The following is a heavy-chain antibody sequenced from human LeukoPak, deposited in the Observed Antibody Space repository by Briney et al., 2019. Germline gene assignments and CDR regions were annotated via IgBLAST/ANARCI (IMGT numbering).Heavy chain of an antibody. J-gene: IGHJ6*03. CDR2: VYYGGST. Sequence: SETLSLTCAVSGASINDFYWTWIRQPPGKGLEWIGYVYYGGSTNYNPSLKSRVTMSVDTSKNQFSLKLSSVTAADTAVYYRARDGRDCSSTSCYVYYYYYYMDVWGKGTTVTVSS. V-gene: IGHV4-59*12. CDR1: GASINDFY. D-gene: IGHD2-2*01. CDR3: ARDGRDCSSTSCYVYYYYYYMDV.